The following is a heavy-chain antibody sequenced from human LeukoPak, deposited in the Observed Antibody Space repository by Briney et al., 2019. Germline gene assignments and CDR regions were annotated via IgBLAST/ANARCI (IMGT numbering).Heavy chain of an antibody. CDR1: GGTFSSYA. D-gene: IGHD3/OR15-3a*01. Sequence: GASVKVSCKASGGTFSSYAISWVRQAPGQRLEWMGGIIPIFGTANYAQKFQGRVTITADESTSTAYMELSSLRSEDTAVYYCARATWTILNWFDPWGQGTLVTVSS. J-gene: IGHJ5*02. CDR2: IIPIFGTA. V-gene: IGHV1-69*13. CDR3: ARATWTILNWFDP.